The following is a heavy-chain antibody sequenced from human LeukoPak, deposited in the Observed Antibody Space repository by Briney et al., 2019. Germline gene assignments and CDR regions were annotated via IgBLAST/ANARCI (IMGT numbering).Heavy chain of an antibody. CDR1: GFTFNSYA. D-gene: IGHD2-15*01. CDR2: IASGSSP. V-gene: IGHV3-23*05. Sequence: GGSLRLSCVASGFTFNSYATAWVRQAPGKGLEWVSSIASGSSPSYADSLKGRLTMSRDNAKNPLYLQLDNLRAEDTAIYYCARQLGYSSEGPCYFDSWGQGTQVAVSS. J-gene: IGHJ4*02. CDR3: ARQLGYSSEGPCYFDS.